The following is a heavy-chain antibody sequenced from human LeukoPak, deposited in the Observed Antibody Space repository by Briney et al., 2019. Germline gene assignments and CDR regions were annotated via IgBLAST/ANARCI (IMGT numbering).Heavy chain of an antibody. Sequence: GGSLTLSCAASGFTFSCYTMNWVRQAPGKGLEWVSSISSSSSYIYYADSVKGRFTITRDNAKNSLYLQMNSLRAEDTAVYYCARGYNSSSNYFDYWGQGTLVTVSS. CDR3: ARGYNSSSNYFDY. V-gene: IGHV3-21*01. J-gene: IGHJ4*02. D-gene: IGHD6-6*01. CDR2: ISSSSSYI. CDR1: GFTFSCYT.